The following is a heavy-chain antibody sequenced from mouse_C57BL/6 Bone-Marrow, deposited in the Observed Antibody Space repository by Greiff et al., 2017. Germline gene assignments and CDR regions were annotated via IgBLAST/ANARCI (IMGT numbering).Heavy chain of an antibody. CDR2: IDPSDSYT. CDR1: GYTFPSYW. CDR3: ARAIYDGYWAY. D-gene: IGHD2-3*01. V-gene: IGHV1-69*01. J-gene: IGHJ3*01. Sequence: VQLPQPGAELVMPGASVTLSCKASGYTFPSYWMHWVKQRPGPGLEWIGEIDPSDSYTNYNQKFKGKSTLTVDKSSSTAYMQLSSLTSEDSAVYYCARAIYDGYWAYWGQGTLVTVSA.